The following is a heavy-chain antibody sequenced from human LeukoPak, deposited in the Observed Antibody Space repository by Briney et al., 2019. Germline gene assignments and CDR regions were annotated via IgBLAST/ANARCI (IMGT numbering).Heavy chain of an antibody. Sequence: GGSLRLSCSASGFTFTNYGMSWVRQAPGKGLEWDAGLSGNGDGQFYADSVEGRFTISRDISNNIWYLQMNSLRAEDTAVYYCAKGCQCPSGLSSWFDPRGQGTLVAVSS. V-gene: IGHV3-23*01. J-gene: IGHJ5*02. D-gene: IGHD1-14*01. CDR3: AKGCQCPSGLSSWFDP. CDR2: LSGNGDGQ. CDR1: GFTFTNYG.